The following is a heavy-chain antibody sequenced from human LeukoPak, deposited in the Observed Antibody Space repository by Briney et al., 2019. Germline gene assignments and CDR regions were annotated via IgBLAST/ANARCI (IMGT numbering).Heavy chain of an antibody. V-gene: IGHV1-69*13. CDR3: ARVVTMIVLDAFDI. D-gene: IGHD3-22*01. J-gene: IGHJ3*02. Sequence: ASVKVSCKASRGTFSSYAINWVRQAPGQGLEWMGGIIPIFGTSNYAQKFQGRVTITADESTSTAYMELSSLRSEDTAVYYCARVVTMIVLDAFDIWGQGTMVTVSS. CDR1: RGTFSSYA. CDR2: IIPIFGTS.